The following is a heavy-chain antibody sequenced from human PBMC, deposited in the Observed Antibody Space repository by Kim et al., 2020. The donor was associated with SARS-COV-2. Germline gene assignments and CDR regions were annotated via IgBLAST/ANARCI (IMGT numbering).Heavy chain of an antibody. J-gene: IGHJ4*02. Sequence: GGSLRLSCAASGFTFSSYAMNWVRQAPGKGLEWVSAISDAGSTYYADSVKGRFTISRDNSRNTLYLVMNSLRVEDTAVYHCAKYRPGTAIDYFDSWGRGTLVTVSS. CDR2: ISDAGST. CDR1: GFTFSSYA. D-gene: IGHD2-21*02. CDR3: AKYRPGTAIDYFDS. V-gene: IGHV3-23*01.